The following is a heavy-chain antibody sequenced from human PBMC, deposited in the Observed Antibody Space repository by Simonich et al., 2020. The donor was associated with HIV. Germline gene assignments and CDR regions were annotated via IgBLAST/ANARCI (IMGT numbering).Heavy chain of an antibody. J-gene: IGHJ4*02. V-gene: IGHV3-9*01. CDR3: AKDKGAYYGSGSPVY. CDR1: GFTFDDYA. D-gene: IGHD3-10*01. CDR2: SSWNSGSI. Sequence: EVQLVESGGGLVQPGRSLRLSCAASGFTFDDYAMHWVRQAPGKGLEWVSGSSWNSGSIGYADSVKGRFTISRDNAKNSLYLQMNSLRAEDTALYYCAKDKGAYYGSGSPVYWGQGTLVTVSS.